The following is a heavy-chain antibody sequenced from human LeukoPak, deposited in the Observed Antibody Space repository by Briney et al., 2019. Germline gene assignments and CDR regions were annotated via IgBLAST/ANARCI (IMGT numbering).Heavy chain of an antibody. J-gene: IGHJ4*02. Sequence: GRSLRLSCAASGFTFDDYAMHWVRQAPGKGLEWVSGISWNSGSIGYADSVKGRFTISRDNAKNSLYLQMNSLRAEDTALYYCAKAPPPLDFSSWHRDYFDYWGQGTLVTVSS. CDR1: GFTFDDYA. D-gene: IGHD6-13*01. V-gene: IGHV3-9*01. CDR3: AKAPPPLDFSSWHRDYFDY. CDR2: ISWNSGSI.